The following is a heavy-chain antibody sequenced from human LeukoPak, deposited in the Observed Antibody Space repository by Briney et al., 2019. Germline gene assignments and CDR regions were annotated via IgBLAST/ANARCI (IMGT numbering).Heavy chain of an antibody. CDR2: IITILGIA. CDR3: ARGQGPTYDILTGYYRDAFDI. J-gene: IGHJ3*02. V-gene: IGHV1-69*04. Sequence: SVKVSCKASGGTFSSYAISWVRQAPGQGLEWMGRIITILGIANYAQKFQGRVTITADKSTSTAYMELSSLRSEDTAVYYCARGQGPTYDILTGYYRDAFDIWGQGTMVTVPS. CDR1: GGTFSSYA. D-gene: IGHD3-9*01.